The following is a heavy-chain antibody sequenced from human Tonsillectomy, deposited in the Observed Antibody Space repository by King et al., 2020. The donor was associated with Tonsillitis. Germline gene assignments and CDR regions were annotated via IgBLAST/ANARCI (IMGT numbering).Heavy chain of an antibody. J-gene: IGHJ4*02. CDR1: GGSISSGGYS. CDR2: IYHSGST. V-gene: IGHV4-30-2*01. D-gene: IGHD1-26*01. Sequence: LQLQESGSGLVKPSQTLSLTCAVSGGSISSGGYSWSWIRQPPGKGLEWIGYIYHSGSTYYNPSLKSRVTISVDRSKNQFSLKLSSVTAADTAVYYCARGRYSWSYSPFDSWCQGTLVTVSS. CDR3: ARGRYSWSYSPFDS.